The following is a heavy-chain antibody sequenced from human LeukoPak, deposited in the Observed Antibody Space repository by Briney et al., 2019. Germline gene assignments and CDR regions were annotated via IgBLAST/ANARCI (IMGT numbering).Heavy chain of an antibody. V-gene: IGHV3-23*01. CDR1: GFTFSNYA. D-gene: IGHD3-16*01. CDR2: ISGSGGST. Sequence: GGSLRLSCAASGFTFSNYAMTWVRQAPGKGLEWVSSISGSGGSTYYADSVKGRFTISRDNSKNTLFLQMNSLRAEDTAIYYCAKDSYYDCLWGTFNYWGQGTLVTVSS. J-gene: IGHJ4*02. CDR3: AKDSYYDCLWGTFNY.